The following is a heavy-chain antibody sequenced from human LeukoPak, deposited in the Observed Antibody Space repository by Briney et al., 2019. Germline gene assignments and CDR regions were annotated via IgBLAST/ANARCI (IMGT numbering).Heavy chain of an antibody. D-gene: IGHD2-21*01. CDR3: ARLSAYWYGYERGYFDY. V-gene: IGHV4-39*07. Sequence: SETLSLTCTVSGGSISSSSYYWGWIRQPPGKGLEWIGSIYYSGSTYYNPSLKSRVTISVDTSKNQFSLKLSSVTAADTAVYYCARLSAYWYGYERGYFDYWGQGTLVTVSS. J-gene: IGHJ4*02. CDR2: IYYSGST. CDR1: GGSISSSSYY.